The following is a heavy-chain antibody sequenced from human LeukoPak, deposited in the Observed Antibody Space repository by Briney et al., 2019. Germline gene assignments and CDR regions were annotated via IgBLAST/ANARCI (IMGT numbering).Heavy chain of an antibody. CDR1: GFTFSSYE. Sequence: GGSLRLSCAASGFTFSSYEMNWVRQAPGKGLEWVSYISSSGGTIYYADSVKGRFTISRDNAKNSLYLQMNSLRSEDTAVYYCARGGMLGYYYYYYIDVWGKGTTVTVSS. D-gene: IGHD3-10*02. CDR2: ISSSGGTI. CDR3: ARGGMLGYYYYYYIDV. J-gene: IGHJ6*03. V-gene: IGHV3-48*03.